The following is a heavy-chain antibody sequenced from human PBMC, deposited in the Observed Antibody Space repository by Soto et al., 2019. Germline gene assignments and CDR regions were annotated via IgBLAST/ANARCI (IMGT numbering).Heavy chain of an antibody. J-gene: IGHJ4*02. CDR3: ARSSVVYYDFWSGYFYCDY. V-gene: IGHV1-69*13. Sequence: SVKVSCKASGGTFSSYAISWVRQAPGQGLEWMGGIIPIFGTANYAQKFQGRVTITADESTSTAYMELSSLRSEDTAVYYCARSSVVYYDFWSGYFYCDYWGKGTLVTAAS. CDR2: IIPIFGTA. D-gene: IGHD3-3*01. CDR1: GGTFSSYA.